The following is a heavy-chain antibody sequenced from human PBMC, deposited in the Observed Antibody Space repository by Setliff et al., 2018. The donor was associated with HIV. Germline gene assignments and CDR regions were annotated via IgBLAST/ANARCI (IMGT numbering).Heavy chain of an antibody. J-gene: IGHJ6*03. CDR2: MNPNSGNT. CDR3: ASARRDSYDRGRRNHYYIDV. V-gene: IGHV1-8*01. D-gene: IGHD3-22*01. Sequence: GQGLEWMGWMNPNSGNTGYAQKFQGRVTMTRDTSIGTAYMELNNLKFEDTAVYYCASARRDSYDRGRRNHYYIDVWGKGTPVTVSS.